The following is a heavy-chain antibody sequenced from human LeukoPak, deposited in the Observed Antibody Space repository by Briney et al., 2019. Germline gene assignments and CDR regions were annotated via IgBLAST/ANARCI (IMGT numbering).Heavy chain of an antibody. CDR1: GGSISSYS. CDR2: IYYSGST. Sequence: PSETLSLTCTVSGGSISSYSWSWIRQPPGKGLEWIGYIYYSGSTNYNPSLKSRLTMFVDTYNHNFSLKLSSVTAADTVVYYCARLIDFWSGYDDFEIWGQGTMVTVSS. J-gene: IGHJ3*02. V-gene: IGHV4-59*01. CDR3: ARLIDFWSGYDDFEI. D-gene: IGHD3-3*01.